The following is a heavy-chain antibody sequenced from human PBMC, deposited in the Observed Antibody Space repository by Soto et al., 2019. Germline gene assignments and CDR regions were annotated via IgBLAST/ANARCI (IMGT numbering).Heavy chain of an antibody. J-gene: IGHJ3*02. CDR3: ARGAATKIVVVMYDAFEI. V-gene: IGHV1-69*12. Sequence: QVQLVQSGAEVKKPGSSVKVSCEASGATLNTFINYGITWVRQAPGQGLEWMGGIIPVFGSAHYAQKFQGRVTIRADESTRTAYMELSSLRSDDTAVYYWARGAATKIVVVMYDAFEIWGQGTMVTVSS. D-gene: IGHD3-22*01. CDR1: GATLNTFINYG. CDR2: IIPVFGSA.